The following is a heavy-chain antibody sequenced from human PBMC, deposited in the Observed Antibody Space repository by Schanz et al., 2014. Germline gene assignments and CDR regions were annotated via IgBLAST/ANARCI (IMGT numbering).Heavy chain of an antibody. J-gene: IGHJ6*02. D-gene: IGHD3-10*01. CDR3: ARDFDDRRCYGSGYCLGDCMDV. V-gene: IGHV3-23*01. CDR1: GSTFSTYA. Sequence: EVQLLDSGGGLVQPGASLRISCAASGSTFSTYATSWLRQAPGKGLAWVSATSGSGGSTYYADSVKGRFTISRDNARNSLYLHMNTLGAEDTAVYYCARDFDDRRCYGSGYCLGDCMDVWGQGTTVTVSS. CDR2: TSGSGGST.